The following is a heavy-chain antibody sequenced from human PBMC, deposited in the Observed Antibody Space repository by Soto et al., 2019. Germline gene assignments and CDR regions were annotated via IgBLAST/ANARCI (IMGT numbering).Heavy chain of an antibody. CDR2: ISAYNGNT. CDR1: GYTFTGYY. D-gene: IGHD3-10*01. V-gene: IGHV1-18*04. J-gene: IGHJ6*02. CDR3: ARDVSITMVRGVIPAPYYGMDV. Sequence: ASVKVSCKASGYTFTGYYMHWVRQAPGQGLEWMGWISAYNGNTNYAQKLQGRVTMTTDTSTSTAYMELRSLRSDDTAVYYCARDVSITMVRGVIPAPYYGMDVWGQGTTVTVSS.